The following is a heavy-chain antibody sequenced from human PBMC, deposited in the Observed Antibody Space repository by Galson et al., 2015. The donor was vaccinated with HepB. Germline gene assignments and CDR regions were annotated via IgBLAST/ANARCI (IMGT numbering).Heavy chain of an antibody. CDR1: GYTFTSYD. V-gene: IGHV1-8*01. Sequence: SVKVSCKASGYTFTSYDINWVRQATGQGLEWMGWMNPNSGNTGYAQKFQGRVTMTRNTSISTAYMELSSLRSEDTAVYYCARGHRRGRGITMVRGVNWFDPWGQGTLVTVSS. J-gene: IGHJ5*02. CDR2: MNPNSGNT. D-gene: IGHD3-10*01. CDR3: ARGHRRGRGITMVRGVNWFDP.